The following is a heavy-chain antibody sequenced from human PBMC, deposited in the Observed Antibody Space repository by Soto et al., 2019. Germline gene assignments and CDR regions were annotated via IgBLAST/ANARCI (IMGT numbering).Heavy chain of an antibody. D-gene: IGHD3-3*01. CDR2: ISSSSSTI. Sequence: EVQLVESGGGLVQPGGSLRLSCAASGFTFSSYSMNWVRQAPGKGLEWVSYISSSSSTIYYADSVKGRFTISRDNAKNSLHLQMNSLRAEDTAVYYCAREGVLRFLEWLSPYFDYWGQGTLVTVSS. CDR3: AREGVLRFLEWLSPYFDY. V-gene: IGHV3-48*01. CDR1: GFTFSSYS. J-gene: IGHJ4*02.